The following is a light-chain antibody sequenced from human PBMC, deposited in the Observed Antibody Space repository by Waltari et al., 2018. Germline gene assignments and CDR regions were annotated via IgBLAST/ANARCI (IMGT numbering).Light chain of an antibody. V-gene: IGLV2-14*03. J-gene: IGLJ2*01. CDR3: SSYISSSTLEL. CDR1: SSDVGGYNY. CDR2: DVS. Sequence: QSALTQPASVSGSPGQSITISCTGTSSDVGGYNYASWYQPHPGKAPKLIIYDVSSRPSGVSNRFSGSKSGNTASLTISGLQAEDEADYYCSSYISSSTLELFGGGTSLTVL.